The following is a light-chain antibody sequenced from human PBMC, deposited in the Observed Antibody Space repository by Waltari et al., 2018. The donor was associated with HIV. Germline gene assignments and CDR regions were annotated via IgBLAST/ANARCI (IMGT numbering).Light chain of an antibody. CDR1: QSVSSSY. Sequence: GTLSLSPGERATLSCRASQSVSSSYLAWYQQKPGQAPRLLIYDASNRATGIPDRFSDSGSGTDFTLTISRLEPEDFAVYYCQHYGSSQITFGQGTRLEIK. CDR3: QHYGSSQIT. CDR2: DAS. V-gene: IGKV3-20*01. J-gene: IGKJ5*01.